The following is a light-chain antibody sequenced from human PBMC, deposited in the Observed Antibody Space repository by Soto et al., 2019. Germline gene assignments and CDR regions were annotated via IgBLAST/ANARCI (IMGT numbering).Light chain of an antibody. J-gene: IGKJ1*01. CDR3: QQYNKWPRT. CDR1: QSVSSN. V-gene: IGKV3-15*01. CDR2: GAS. Sequence: EIVMTQSPATLSVSPGERATLSCRASQSVSSNLAWYQQKPGQAPRLLIYGASTRATGVPARFSGSGSGTEFTLSISSLQSEHFAVYYCQQYNKWPRTFGQGTKVEIK.